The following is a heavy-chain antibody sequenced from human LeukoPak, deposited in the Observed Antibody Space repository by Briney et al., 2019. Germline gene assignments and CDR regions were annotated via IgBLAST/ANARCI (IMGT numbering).Heavy chain of an antibody. CDR1: GYTFTSYY. Sequence: EASVKVSCKAPGYTFTSYYMHWLRRAPGQGLEWMGIINPSGGSTSYAQKFQGRVTMTRDTSTSAVYMELSSLRSEGTAVYYCARGWNWNDVVWFDPWGQGTLVTVSS. V-gene: IGHV1-46*01. D-gene: IGHD1-1*01. CDR2: INPSGGST. J-gene: IGHJ5*02. CDR3: ARGWNWNDVVWFDP.